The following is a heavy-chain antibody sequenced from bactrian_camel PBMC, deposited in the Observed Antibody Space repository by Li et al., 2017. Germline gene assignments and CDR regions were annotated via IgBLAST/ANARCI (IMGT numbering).Heavy chain of an antibody. D-gene: IGHD2*01. V-gene: IGHV3S40*01. CDR2: INSNGST. CDR3: AADVSGSCGTDYDVPGWY. J-gene: IGHJ4*01. Sequence: WFPFSSYGLSWVRLPPGKDLEYVSTINSNGSTYYRTTVEGRFTISRDYAKKTLSLQMTSLKPEDSVMYYCAADVSGSCGTDYDVPGWYWGQGTQVTVS. CDR1: WFPFSSYG.